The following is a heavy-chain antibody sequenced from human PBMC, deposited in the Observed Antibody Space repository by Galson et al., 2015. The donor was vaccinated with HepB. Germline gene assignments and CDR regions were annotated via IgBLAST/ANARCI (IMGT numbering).Heavy chain of an antibody. V-gene: IGHV4-30-2*01. CDR2: IYHSGST. D-gene: IGHD3-22*01. CDR3: ARDQSSGRAFDI. J-gene: IGHJ3*02. Sequence: TLSLTCAVSGGSISSGGYSWSWIRQPPGKGLEWIGYIYHSGSTYYNPSLKSRVTISVDRSKNQFSLKLSSVTAADTAVYYCARDQSSGRAFDIWGQGTMVTVSS. CDR1: GGSISSGGYS.